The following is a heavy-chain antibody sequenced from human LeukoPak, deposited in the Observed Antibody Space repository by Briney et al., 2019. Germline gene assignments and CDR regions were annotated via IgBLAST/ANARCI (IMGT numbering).Heavy chain of an antibody. J-gene: IGHJ4*02. CDR1: GFTFSSSA. CDR2: INGGGDTT. Sequence: GGSLRLSCATSGFTFSSSAMSWVRQAPGKGLEWVSAINGGGDTTYYADSVKGRFTISRDNSKNTLYLQMKSLRAEDTAVYYCAKDNGYTYAFFYFDYWGQGTLVTVSS. V-gene: IGHV3-23*01. CDR3: AKDNGYTYAFFYFDY. D-gene: IGHD5-18*01.